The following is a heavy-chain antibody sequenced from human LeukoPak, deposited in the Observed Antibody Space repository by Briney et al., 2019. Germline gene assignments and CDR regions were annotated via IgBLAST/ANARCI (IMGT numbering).Heavy chain of an antibody. J-gene: IGHJ1*01. D-gene: IGHD3-22*01. CDR1: GGSISSGDYY. CDR2: IYYSGST. CDR3: AIAYYHDSSGYHRGHFQH. Sequence: PSQTLSLTCTVSGGSISSGDYYWSWIRQPPGKGLEWIGYIYYSGSTYYNPSLESRVTISVDTSKNQFSLKLSSVTAADTAVYYCAIAYYHDSSGYHRGHFQHWGQGTLVTVSS. V-gene: IGHV4-30-4*01.